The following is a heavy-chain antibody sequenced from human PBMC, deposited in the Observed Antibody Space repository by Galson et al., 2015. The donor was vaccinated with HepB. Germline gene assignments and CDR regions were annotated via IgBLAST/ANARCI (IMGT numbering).Heavy chain of an antibody. V-gene: IGHV3-48*02. Sequence: SLRLSCAASGFTFSSYSMNWVRQAPGKGLEWVSYISSSSSTIYYADSVKGRFTISRDNAKNSLYLQMNSLRDEDTAVYYCARGGSGFLWAPPDYWGQGTLVTVSS. CDR1: GFTFSSYS. J-gene: IGHJ4*02. CDR3: ARGGSGFLWAPPDY. CDR2: ISSSSSTI. D-gene: IGHD3-22*01.